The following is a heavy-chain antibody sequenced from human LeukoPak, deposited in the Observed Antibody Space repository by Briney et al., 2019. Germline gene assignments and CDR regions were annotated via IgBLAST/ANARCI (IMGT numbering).Heavy chain of an antibody. CDR1: GFTFSSYW. V-gene: IGHV3-30-3*01. J-gene: IGHJ6*02. CDR3: ARGTPLRYFDWLLFQGDYYYYGMDV. Sequence: GGSLRLSCAASGFTFSSYWMSWVRQAPGKGLEWVAVISYDGSNKYYADSVKGRFTISRDNSKNTLYLQMNSLRAEDTAVYYCARGTPLRYFDWLLFQGDYYYYGMDVWGQGTTVTVSS. CDR2: ISYDGSNK. D-gene: IGHD3-9*01.